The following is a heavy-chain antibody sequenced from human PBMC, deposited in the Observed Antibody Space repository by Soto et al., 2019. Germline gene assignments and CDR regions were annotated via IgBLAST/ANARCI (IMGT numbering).Heavy chain of an antibody. D-gene: IGHD1-26*01. Sequence: SETLSLTCTVSGGSISSNSYYWGWIRQPPGKGLEWIGSIYYSGSTYYNPSLKSRVTISVDTSNNEFFLELSSVTAADTAVYYCARGLFSETHYSGGWYFFDYWGQGTLVTVSS. CDR3: ARGLFSETHYSGGWYFFDY. J-gene: IGHJ4*02. CDR1: GGSISSNSYY. CDR2: IYYSGST. V-gene: IGHV4-39*07.